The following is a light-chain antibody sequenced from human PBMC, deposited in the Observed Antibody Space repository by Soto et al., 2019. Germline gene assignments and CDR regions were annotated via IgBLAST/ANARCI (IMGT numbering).Light chain of an antibody. V-gene: IGLV1-47*01. Sequence: QSVLTQPPSASGTPGQRVTIYCSGRNSNIGSNYVYWYQQVPGTAPKLLIYTNNQRPSGVPDRFSGSKSATSASLAIGGLRSEDEADYYCAAWDDSLSGWVFGGGTKLTVL. J-gene: IGLJ3*02. CDR3: AAWDDSLSGWV. CDR1: NSNIGSNY. CDR2: TNN.